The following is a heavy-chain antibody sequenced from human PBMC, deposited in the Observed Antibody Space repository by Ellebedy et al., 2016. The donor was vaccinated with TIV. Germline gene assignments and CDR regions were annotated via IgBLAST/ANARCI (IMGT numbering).Heavy chain of an antibody. Sequence: ASVKVSXXASGYTFTSYGISWVRRAPGQGLEWMGWIRGYNGDTKYAQKFQGRVTMTTDTSTSTAYMELRSLRPDDTAVYYCATSTTMAPLDYWGQGTLVTVSS. J-gene: IGHJ4*02. V-gene: IGHV1-18*01. CDR3: ATSTTMAPLDY. D-gene: IGHD5-18*01. CDR1: GYTFTSYG. CDR2: IRGYNGDT.